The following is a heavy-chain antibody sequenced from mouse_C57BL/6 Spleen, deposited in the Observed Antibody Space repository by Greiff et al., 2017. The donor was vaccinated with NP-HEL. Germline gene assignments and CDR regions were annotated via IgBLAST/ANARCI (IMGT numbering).Heavy chain of an antibody. V-gene: IGHV1-69*01. D-gene: IGHD2-5*01. CDR3: AREGNYSNSLAY. CDR2: IDPSDSYT. Sequence: QVQLQQPGAELVMPGASVKLSCKASGYTFTSYWMHWVKQRPGQGLEWIGEIDPSDSYTNYNQKFKGKSTLTVDKSSSTAYMQLSSLTSEDSAVYYCAREGNYSNSLAYWGQGTLVTVSA. CDR1: GYTFTSYW. J-gene: IGHJ3*01.